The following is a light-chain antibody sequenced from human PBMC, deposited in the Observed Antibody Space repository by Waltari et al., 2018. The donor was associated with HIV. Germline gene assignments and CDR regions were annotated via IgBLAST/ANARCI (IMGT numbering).Light chain of an antibody. V-gene: IGKV3-15*01. Sequence: EAVMTQSPATLSVSPGETATLSCRASHGINNNLAWYQQKPGQAPRLRIFDTSARATGIPDRFSGSGSGTEFTLTISSLQSEDFAVYYCQQYDDWTVFGGGTKVDIK. J-gene: IGKJ4*01. CDR2: DTS. CDR3: QQYDDWTV. CDR1: HGINNN.